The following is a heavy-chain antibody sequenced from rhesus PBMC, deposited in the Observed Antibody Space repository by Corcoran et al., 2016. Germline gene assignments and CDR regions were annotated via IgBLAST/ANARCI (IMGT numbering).Heavy chain of an antibody. Sequence: QVQLQESGPGLVKPSETLSLTRAVSGGSISTTNWGSWNRHSPGKGLEWIGYISGSSGATYYNPSLKSRVTISKDTSKNQFSLKLSSVTAADTAVYYCARDPPESEVTFDYWGQGVLVTVSS. V-gene: IGHV4S19*01. D-gene: IGHD4-17*01. CDR2: ISGSSGAT. CDR3: ARDPPESEVTFDY. CDR1: GGSISTTNW. J-gene: IGHJ4*01.